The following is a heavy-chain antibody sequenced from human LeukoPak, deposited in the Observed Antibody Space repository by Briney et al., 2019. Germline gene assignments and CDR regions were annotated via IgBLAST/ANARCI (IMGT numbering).Heavy chain of an antibody. V-gene: IGHV1-18*01. Sequence: ASVKVSCKASGYTFTSYGISWVRQAPGQGLEWMGWISAYNGNTNYAQKLQGRVTMTTDTSTSTAYMELRSLRSDDTAVYYCARGKYVYYYDSSGYYYVVFDYWGQGTLVTVPS. CDR3: ARGKYVYYYDSSGYYYVVFDY. CDR1: GYTFTSYG. CDR2: ISAYNGNT. J-gene: IGHJ4*02. D-gene: IGHD3-22*01.